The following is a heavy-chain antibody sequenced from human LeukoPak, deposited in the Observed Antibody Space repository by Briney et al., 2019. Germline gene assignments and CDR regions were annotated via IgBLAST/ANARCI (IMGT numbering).Heavy chain of an antibody. CDR3: AREWELRGAYYMDV. Sequence: PWGSLRLSCAAAGFTFSTYWMHWVRQAPGKGLVWVSRISSDGGNTLYADSVKGRFTISRDNINDTMYLQMDSLRGEDTAVYYCAREWELRGAYYMDVWGKGTTVTVSS. CDR1: GFTFSTYW. D-gene: IGHD1-26*01. V-gene: IGHV3-74*01. CDR2: ISSDGGNT. J-gene: IGHJ6*03.